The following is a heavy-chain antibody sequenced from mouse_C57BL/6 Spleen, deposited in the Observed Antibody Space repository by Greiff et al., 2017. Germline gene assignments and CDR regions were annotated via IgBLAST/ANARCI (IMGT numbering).Heavy chain of an antibody. CDR2: INPSNGGT. V-gene: IGHV1-53*01. CDR1: GYTFTSYW. D-gene: IGHD2-5*01. CDR3: ATPYSNFAWFAY. Sequence: QVQLQHPGTELVKPGASVKLSCKASGYTFTSYWMHWVKQRPGQGLEWIGNINPSNGGTNYNEKFKSKDTLTVDKSSSTAYMQLSSLTSEDSAVYYCATPYSNFAWFAYWGQGTLVTVSA. J-gene: IGHJ3*01.